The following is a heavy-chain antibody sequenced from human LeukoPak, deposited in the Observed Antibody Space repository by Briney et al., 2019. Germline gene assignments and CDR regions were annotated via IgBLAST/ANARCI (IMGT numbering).Heavy chain of an antibody. V-gene: IGHV3-30*18. CDR3: AKDYEDPAGAGLDS. Sequence: GGSLRLSCAATGFTFSHHGTHWVRQAPGKGLEWVAAISFDGSDRYYADSVKGRFTMPRDNSKNTVCLQMNSLRAEDPAVYYCAKDYEDPAGAGLDSWGQGSLVTVSS. J-gene: IGHJ4*02. CDR1: GFTFSHHG. D-gene: IGHD3-22*01. CDR2: ISFDGSDR.